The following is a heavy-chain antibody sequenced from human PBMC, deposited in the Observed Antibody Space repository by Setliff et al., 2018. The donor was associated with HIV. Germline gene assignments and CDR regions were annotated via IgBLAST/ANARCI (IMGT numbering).Heavy chain of an antibody. D-gene: IGHD2-15*01. Sequence: PSETLSLTCVVCGGSFSGYHWTWNRQPPGKGLEWIGEVTRSGATNYNPSLKSRVTISIETSNTHFSLWLRSVTAADTATYFCARLGRAIDDGGSSLRLDFWGQGMLVTVSS. CDR3: ARLGRAIDDGGSSLRLDF. CDR2: VTRSGAT. V-gene: IGHV4-34*01. J-gene: IGHJ4*02. CDR1: GGSFSGYH.